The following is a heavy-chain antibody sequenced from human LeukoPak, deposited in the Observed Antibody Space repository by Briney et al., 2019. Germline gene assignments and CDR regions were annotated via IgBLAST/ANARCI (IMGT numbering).Heavy chain of an antibody. J-gene: IGHJ4*02. V-gene: IGHV3-23*01. CDR3: AKTPAPVFGSKCYFDY. CDR2: ISGSGVNT. CDR1: GFTFSSYV. Sequence: GGSLRLSCAGPGFTFSSYVMSWVRQAPGKGLEWVSVISGSGVNTDYADSVKGRFTISRDNSKNTLYLQMNSLRAEDTAVYYCAKTPAPVFGSKCYFDYWGQGTLVTVSS. D-gene: IGHD3-3*01.